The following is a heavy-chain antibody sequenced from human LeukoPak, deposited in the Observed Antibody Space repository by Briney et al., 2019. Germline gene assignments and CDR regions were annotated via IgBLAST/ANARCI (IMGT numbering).Heavy chain of an antibody. CDR1: GYTFTSYY. J-gene: IGHJ5*02. CDR3: ARGGWELLGWFDP. CDR2: INASGGST. Sequence: ASVKVSCLASGYTFTSYYMHWVRQAPAQGLEWMGIINASGGSTSYAQKFQGRVTMTRDTSPSTVYMELSSLRSEDTAVYYCARGGWELLGWFDPWGQGTLVTVSS. D-gene: IGHD1-26*01. V-gene: IGHV1-46*01.